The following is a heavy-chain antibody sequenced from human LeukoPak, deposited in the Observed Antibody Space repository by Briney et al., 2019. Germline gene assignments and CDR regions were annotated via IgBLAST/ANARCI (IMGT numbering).Heavy chain of an antibody. Sequence: ASVKVSCKASGYTFTSYDINWVRQATGQGLEWMGWMNPNSGNTGHARKFQGRVTITRNTSISTAYMELSSLRSEDTAVYYCARGVYYYMDVWGKGTTVTVSS. V-gene: IGHV1-8*03. J-gene: IGHJ6*03. CDR2: MNPNSGNT. CDR1: GYTFTSYD. CDR3: ARGVYYYMDV.